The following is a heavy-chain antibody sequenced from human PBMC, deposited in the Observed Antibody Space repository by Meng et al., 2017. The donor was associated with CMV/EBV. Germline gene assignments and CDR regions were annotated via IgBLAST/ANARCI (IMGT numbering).Heavy chain of an antibody. J-gene: IGHJ4*02. V-gene: IGHV2-5*02. CDR2: SYWDDDK. CDR1: GFSLSTSGVG. D-gene: IGHD4-17*01. CDR3: ARGGLRGFDY. Sequence: TFKESAPPRLNPPQTPTLPCIFSGFSLSTSGVGVGWIRQPPGKALEWLALSYWDDDKRYSPSLKSRLTITKDTSKNQVVLTMTNMDPVDTATYYCARGGLRGFDYWGQGTLVTVSS.